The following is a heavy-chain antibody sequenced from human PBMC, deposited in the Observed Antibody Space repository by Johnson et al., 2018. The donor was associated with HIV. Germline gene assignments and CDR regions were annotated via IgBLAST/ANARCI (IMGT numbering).Heavy chain of an antibody. CDR2: IKSKTDGGTT. D-gene: IGHD3-3*01. V-gene: IGHV3-15*01. CDR1: GFSFSNYA. J-gene: IGHJ3*01. Sequence: EVQLVESGGGVVQPGRSLRLSCAASGFSFSNYAMHWVRQAPGKGLEWVGRIKSKTDGGTTDYAAPVKGRFTISRDDSKNTLYLQMNSLRAEDTAVYYCAKGPRGYYNFWSNWGQGTMVTVSS. CDR3: AKGPRGYYNFWSN.